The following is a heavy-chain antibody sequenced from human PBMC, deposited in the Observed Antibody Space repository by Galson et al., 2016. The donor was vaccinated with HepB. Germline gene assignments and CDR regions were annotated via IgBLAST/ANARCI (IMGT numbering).Heavy chain of an antibody. V-gene: IGHV1-18*04. Sequence: SVKVSCKASGYSFTNYGMNWVRQAPGQGLEWMGWIAGYNDDTDFGQKFQGRLTMTTDTSTSTAYLELRSLRADDTAVYYCARGPDLWGQGTLVTVSS. CDR3: ARGPDL. CDR2: IAGYNDDT. J-gene: IGHJ5*02. CDR1: GYSFTNYG.